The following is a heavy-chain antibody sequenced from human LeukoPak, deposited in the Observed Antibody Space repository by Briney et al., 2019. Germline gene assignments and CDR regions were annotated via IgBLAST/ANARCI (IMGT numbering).Heavy chain of an antibody. CDR2: IKQDGSEN. D-gene: IGHD5-12*01. Sequence: GGALRLSCAASGFSFSSHWMSWVRQAPGAAMVGVANIKQDGSENYYVDSVKGRFTISRDNAKNSLYLLMNSLRAEDTAVYYCAREDIGDMVVTRYYFDYWGQGTLVTVSS. V-gene: IGHV3-7*01. CDR3: AREDIGDMVVTRYYFDY. J-gene: IGHJ4*02. CDR1: GFSFSSHW.